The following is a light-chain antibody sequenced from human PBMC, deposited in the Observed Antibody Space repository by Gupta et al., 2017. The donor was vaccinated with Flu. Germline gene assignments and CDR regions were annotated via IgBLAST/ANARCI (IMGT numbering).Light chain of an antibody. J-gene: IGKJ3*01. CDR1: RKIRKY. V-gene: IGKV1-39*01. CDR3: QQSVSTPFS. Sequence: PSSLSASVRDRVTITCRASRKIRKYLNWYQQKPGKAPKLLIYTTSTVKSGVPSRFSGSGSGTDFTLTISSLQSEDFATYYCQQSVSTPFSFGPGTKVDLK. CDR2: TTS.